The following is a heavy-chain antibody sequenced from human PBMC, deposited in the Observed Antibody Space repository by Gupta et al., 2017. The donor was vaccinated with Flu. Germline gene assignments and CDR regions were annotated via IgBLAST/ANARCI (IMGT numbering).Heavy chain of an antibody. CDR1: GFTFDDYA. CDR3: AKDGICSSTSCTTRWFDR. CDR2: LSWDGRSI. Sequence: EVQLVESGGGLVQPGRSLRLSCTASGFTFDDYAMHWVRQAPGKGLEWVSGLSWDGRSIGYAGSVKGRFTISRDNAKNSLYLQMDSLRPEDTALYYCAKDGICSSTSCTTRWFDRWGQGALVTVAS. J-gene: IGHJ5*02. D-gene: IGHD2-2*01. V-gene: IGHV3-9*01.